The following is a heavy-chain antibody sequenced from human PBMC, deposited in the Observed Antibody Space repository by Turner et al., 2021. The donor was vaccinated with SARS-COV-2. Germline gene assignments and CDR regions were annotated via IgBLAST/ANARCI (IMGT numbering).Heavy chain of an antibody. J-gene: IGHJ4*02. D-gene: IGHD5-12*01. Sequence: QVQLVESGGGVVQPGRSLRLSCPASGFTFSSYGMHWVRQAPGKGLEWVAVRWYDGRNKYYADAVKGRFTISRDNSKNTMYLQMNSLRAEDTAVYYCARDGGYSGYAYFDYWGQGTLVTVSS. CDR2: RWYDGRNK. CDR1: GFTFSSYG. V-gene: IGHV3-33*01. CDR3: ARDGGYSGYAYFDY.